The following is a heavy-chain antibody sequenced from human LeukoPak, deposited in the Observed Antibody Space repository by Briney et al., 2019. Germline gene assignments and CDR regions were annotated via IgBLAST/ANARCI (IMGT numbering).Heavy chain of an antibody. D-gene: IGHD1-26*01. CDR2: IYYSGST. CDR3: ARDRGSYRKDAFDI. Sequence: SETLSLTCTVSGGSISSGGYYWSWIRQHPGKGLEWIGYIYYSGSTYYNPSLKSRVTISVDTSKNQFSLKLSSVTAADTAVYYCARDRGSYRKDAFDIWGQGTMVTVSS. CDR1: GGSISSGGYY. J-gene: IGHJ3*02. V-gene: IGHV4-31*03.